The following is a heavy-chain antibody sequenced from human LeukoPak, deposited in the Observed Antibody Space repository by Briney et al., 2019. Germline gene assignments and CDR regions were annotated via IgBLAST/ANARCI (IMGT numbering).Heavy chain of an antibody. CDR1: GFTFSSYG. D-gene: IGHD1-14*01. J-gene: IGHJ6*03. CDR3: ARAGLTENYYYYYYMDV. Sequence: GGSLRLSCAASGFTFSSYGMHWVRQAPGKGPEWVAVIWYDGSNKYYADSVKGRFTISRDNSKNTLYLQMNSLRAEDTAVYYCARAGLTENYYYYYYMDVWGKGTTVTVSS. CDR2: IWYDGSNK. V-gene: IGHV3-33*01.